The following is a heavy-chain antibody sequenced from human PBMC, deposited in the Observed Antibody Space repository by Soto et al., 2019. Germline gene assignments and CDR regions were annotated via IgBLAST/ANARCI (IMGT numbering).Heavy chain of an antibody. CDR2: IKTDGSST. CDR3: ARVGVGHYEFDY. V-gene: IGHV3-74*01. Sequence: EVQLVESGGALVQPGGSLRLSCAASGFTFSSYWMHWVRQAPGEGLVWVSSIKTDGSSTSYADSVKGRFTISRDNAKNTMYLQMNSLRAEDTAVYYCARVGVGHYEFDYWGQGTLVTVSS. D-gene: IGHD3-16*01. CDR1: GFTFSSYW. J-gene: IGHJ4*02.